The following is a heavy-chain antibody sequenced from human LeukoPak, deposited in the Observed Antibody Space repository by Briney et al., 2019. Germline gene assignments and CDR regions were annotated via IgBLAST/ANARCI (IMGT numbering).Heavy chain of an antibody. V-gene: IGHV1-18*01. J-gene: IGHJ4*02. CDR2: ISAYNGNT. Sequence: ASVKVSCKASGYTFTSYGISWVRQAPGQGLEWMGWISAYNGNTNYAQKLQGRVTMTTDTSTSTAYMELRSLRSDDTAVYYCAREATPITGTTGYLDYWVQGTLVTVSS. D-gene: IGHD1-7*01. CDR1: GYTFTSYG. CDR3: AREATPITGTTGYLDY.